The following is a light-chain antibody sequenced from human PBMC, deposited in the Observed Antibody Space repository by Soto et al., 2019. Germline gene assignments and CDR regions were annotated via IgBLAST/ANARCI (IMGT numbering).Light chain of an antibody. CDR2: DVS. V-gene: IGLV2-11*01. CDR1: SSDVGDYNY. CDR3: CSYAGSYSLYV. J-gene: IGLJ1*01. Sequence: QSVLTQPRSVSGSPGQSVTISCTETSSDVGDYNYVSWYQQHPGKAPKLMIYDVSKRPSGVPDRFSGSKSGNTASLTISGLQAEDEADYYCCSYAGSYSLYVFGTGTKLTVL.